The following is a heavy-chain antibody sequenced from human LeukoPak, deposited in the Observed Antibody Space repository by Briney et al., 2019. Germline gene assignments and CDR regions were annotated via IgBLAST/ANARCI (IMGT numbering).Heavy chain of an antibody. CDR3: AKIGANVGF. V-gene: IGHV3-30*04. D-gene: IGHD4/OR15-4a*01. CDR1: GFTFSSYA. J-gene: IGHJ4*02. Sequence: PGRSLRLSCAASGFTFSSYAMHWVRQAPGKGLEWVAVISYDGSNKYYADSVKGRFTISRDNSKNTLYLQMNSLRAEDTAVYYCAKIGANVGFWGQGTLVTVSS. CDR2: ISYDGSNK.